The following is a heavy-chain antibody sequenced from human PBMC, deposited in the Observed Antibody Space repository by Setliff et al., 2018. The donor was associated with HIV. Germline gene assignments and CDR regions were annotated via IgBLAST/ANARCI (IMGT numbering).Heavy chain of an antibody. CDR2: ISAYNGNT. CDR1: GYTFTSYG. CDR3: ARDDYGDYVGDY. Sequence: ASVKVSCKASGYTFTSYGISWVRQAPGQGLEWMGWISAYNGNTKYAQKLQGRVTMTTDTSTSTAYMELRSLRSDDSAVYYCARDDYGDYVGDYWGQGTLVTVSS. V-gene: IGHV1-18*01. J-gene: IGHJ4*02. D-gene: IGHD4-17*01.